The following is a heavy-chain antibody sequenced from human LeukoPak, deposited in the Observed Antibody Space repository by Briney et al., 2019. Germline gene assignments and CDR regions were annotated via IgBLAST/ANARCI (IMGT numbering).Heavy chain of an antibody. D-gene: IGHD6-13*01. CDR3: AKGGSSSWYSDYFDY. J-gene: IGHJ4*02. V-gene: IGHV3-23*01. CDR1: GFTLTDCY. CDR2: ISGSGGST. Sequence: GGSLRLSCAASGFTLTDCYMTWIRQAPGKGLEWVSAISGSGGSTYYADSVKGRFTISRDNSKNTLYLQMNSLRAEDTAVYYCAKGGSSSWYSDYFDYWGQGTLVTVSS.